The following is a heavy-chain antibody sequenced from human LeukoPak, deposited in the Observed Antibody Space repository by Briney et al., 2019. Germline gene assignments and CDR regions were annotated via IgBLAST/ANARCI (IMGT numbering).Heavy chain of an antibody. V-gene: IGHV1-2*06. J-gene: IGHJ4*02. CDR3: ARGDTLVVVAATFPYFDY. CDR1: GYTFTGYY. CDR2: INPNSGGT. Sequence: GASVKVSCKASGYTFTGYYMHWVRQAPGQGLEWMGRINPNSGGTNYAQKFQGRVTMTRDTSISTAYMELSRLRSDDTAVYYCARGDTLVVVAATFPYFDYWGQGTLVTVSS. D-gene: IGHD2-15*01.